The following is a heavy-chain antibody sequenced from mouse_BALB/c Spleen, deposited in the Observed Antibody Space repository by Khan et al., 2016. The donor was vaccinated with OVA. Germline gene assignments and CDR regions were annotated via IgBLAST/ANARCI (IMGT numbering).Heavy chain of an antibody. Sequence: EVQLQESGGDLMKPGGSLKLSCAASGFTFSTYGMSWVRQTPDKRLEWVATINSDGYYTYYPDSVQGRFTISRNNAKNTLYLQMSSLKSEDTAMYYWASHLTGSFAYWGQGTLVTVSA. V-gene: IGHV5-6*01. CDR2: INSDGYYT. D-gene: IGHD4-1*01. CDR1: GFTFSTYG. J-gene: IGHJ3*01. CDR3: ASHLTGSFAY.